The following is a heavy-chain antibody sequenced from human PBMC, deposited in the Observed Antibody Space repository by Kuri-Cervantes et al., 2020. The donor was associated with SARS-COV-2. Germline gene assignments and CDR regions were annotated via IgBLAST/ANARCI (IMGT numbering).Heavy chain of an antibody. CDR2: IYHSGST. CDR1: AGSISSTNW. Sequence: SETLSLTCAVSAGSISSTNWWSWVRQPPGKGLQWIGEIYHSGSTNYNPSLKSRVIISLDKSKNQFSLTLTSVTAADTAVYYCARHYAFDRFHKWGQGTQVTVSS. CDR3: ARHYAFDRFHK. J-gene: IGHJ4*02. V-gene: IGHV4-4*02. D-gene: IGHD3-9*01.